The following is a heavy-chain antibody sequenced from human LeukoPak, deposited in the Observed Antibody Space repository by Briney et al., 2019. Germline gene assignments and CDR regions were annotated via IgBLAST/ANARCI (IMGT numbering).Heavy chain of an antibody. J-gene: IGHJ4*02. CDR3: ARGTMLQLVPCLDH. V-gene: IGHV3-30-3*01. D-gene: IGHD6-13*01. CDR2: ISFDGNYQ. Sequence: GRSLRLSCAASGFTFKSFAMHWVRQAPGKGLEWVAIISFDGNYQYYADSVQGQFSISRDNSKNTLSLQMNSLTTDDTATYYRARGTMLQLVPCLDHWGQGTLVTVSS. CDR1: GFTFKSFA.